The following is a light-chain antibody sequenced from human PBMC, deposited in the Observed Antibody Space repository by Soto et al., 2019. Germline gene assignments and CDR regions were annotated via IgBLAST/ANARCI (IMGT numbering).Light chain of an antibody. CDR1: QSVRSNY. Sequence: DIVLTQSPGTLSLSPGERATLSCRASQSVRSNYLAWFQQKPGQAPRLLIYAASSRATGIPDRFIGSGSGTDFTLSITRLEPEDFAGYYCQQYVSSPKTFGQGTKVEIK. CDR3: QQYVSSPKT. CDR2: AAS. V-gene: IGKV3-20*01. J-gene: IGKJ1*01.